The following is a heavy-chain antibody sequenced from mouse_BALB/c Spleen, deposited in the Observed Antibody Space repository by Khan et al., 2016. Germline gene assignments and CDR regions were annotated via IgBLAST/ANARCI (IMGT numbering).Heavy chain of an antibody. CDR3: TRSHYGSSYADCFAY. V-gene: IGHV5-6-5*01. J-gene: IGHJ3*01. D-gene: IGHD1-1*01. Sequence: EVELVESGGGLVKPGGSLKLSCAASGFTFSNYAMSWVRQTPEKRLEWVATISSGGSTYYPDSVKGRFTISRDNARNILYLQMSSLRSEDTAMYYCTRSHYGSSYADCFAYWGQGTLVTVSA. CDR1: GFTFSNYA. CDR2: ISSGGST.